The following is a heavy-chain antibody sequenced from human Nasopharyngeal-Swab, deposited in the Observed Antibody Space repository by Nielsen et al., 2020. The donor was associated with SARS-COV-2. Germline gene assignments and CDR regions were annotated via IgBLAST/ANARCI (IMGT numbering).Heavy chain of an antibody. V-gene: IGHV6-1*01. CDR2: TYYSSKWFN. D-gene: IGHD6-19*01. Sequence: SQTLSLTCAISGDSVSSNSVAWNWIRQSPSRGLEWLGRTYYSSKWFNDYAVSVKSRIIINSDTSKNQFSLQLNSGTPEDTAVYYFARGSSGRLDYWGQGTLVTVSS. CDR1: GDSVSSNSVA. CDR3: ARGSSGRLDY. J-gene: IGHJ4*02.